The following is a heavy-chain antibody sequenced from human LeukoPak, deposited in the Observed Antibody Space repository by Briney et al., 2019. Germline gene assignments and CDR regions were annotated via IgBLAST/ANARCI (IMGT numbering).Heavy chain of an antibody. CDR1: GFTFRSFG. J-gene: IGHJ6*03. D-gene: IGHD4-23*01. CDR3: ARDLTYGGNSGHYYYYYMDV. V-gene: IGHV3-30*02. CDR2: IRYDGSNK. Sequence: GGSLRLSCAASGFTFRSFGMHWVRQTPGKGLEWVAFIRYDGSNKFYADSVRGRFTISRDNSKNTLYLQMNSLRAEDTAVYYCARDLTYGGNSGHYYYYYMDVWGKGTTVTVSS.